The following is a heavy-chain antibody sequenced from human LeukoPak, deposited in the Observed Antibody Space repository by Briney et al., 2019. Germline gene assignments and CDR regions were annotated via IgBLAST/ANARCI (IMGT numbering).Heavy chain of an antibody. D-gene: IGHD6-13*01. Sequence: ASVKVSCTASGYTFTGYYMHWVRQAPGQGLEWMGWINPNSGDINYAQKFQGRVTMTSDTSFSTAYMELNRLRSDDTAVYYCARGGYTSSLYDYWGQGTLVTVSS. CDR3: ARGGYTSSLYDY. V-gene: IGHV1-2*02. J-gene: IGHJ4*02. CDR2: INPNSGDI. CDR1: GYTFTGYY.